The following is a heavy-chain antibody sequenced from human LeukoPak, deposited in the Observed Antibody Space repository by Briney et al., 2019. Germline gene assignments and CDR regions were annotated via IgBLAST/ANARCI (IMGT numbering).Heavy chain of an antibody. J-gene: IGHJ4*02. Sequence: KSSETLSLTCAVYGGSFSGYYWSWIRQPPGKGLEWIGEINHSGSTNYNPSLKSRVTISVDTSKNQFSLKLSSVTAADTAVYYCASSEEYQLPHDYWGQGTLVTVSS. CDR2: INHSGST. D-gene: IGHD2-2*01. CDR3: ASSEEYQLPHDY. V-gene: IGHV4-34*01. CDR1: GGSFSGYY.